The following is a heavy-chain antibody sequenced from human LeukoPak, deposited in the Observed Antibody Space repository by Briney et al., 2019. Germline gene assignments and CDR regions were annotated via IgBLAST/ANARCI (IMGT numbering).Heavy chain of an antibody. V-gene: IGHV3-9*01. D-gene: IGHD6-13*01. J-gene: IGHJ4*02. Sequence: GGSPRLSCAASGFTFDDYAMHWVRQAPGKGLEWDSGISWNSGSIGYADSVKGRFTISRDNAKNSLYLQMNSLRAEDTALYYCARAGYSSSWFDYWGQGTLVTVSS. CDR2: ISWNSGSI. CDR1: GFTFDDYA. CDR3: ARAGYSSSWFDY.